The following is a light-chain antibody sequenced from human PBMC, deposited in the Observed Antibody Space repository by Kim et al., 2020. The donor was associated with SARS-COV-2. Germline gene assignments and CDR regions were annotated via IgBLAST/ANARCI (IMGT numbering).Light chain of an antibody. V-gene: IGLV1-44*01. Sequence: GQRVTISCSGSSPNSGSNRVNWYQQFPGTAPKLLIYNNYQRSSGVPDRFSGSKSGTSASLAISGLQSEDEADYYCAAWDDTLTSGLFGGGTKLAVL. J-gene: IGLJ3*02. CDR3: AAWDDTLTSGL. CDR1: SPNSGSNR. CDR2: NNY.